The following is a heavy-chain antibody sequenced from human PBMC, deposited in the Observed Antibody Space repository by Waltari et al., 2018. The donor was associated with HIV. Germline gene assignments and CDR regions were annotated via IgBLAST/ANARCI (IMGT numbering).Heavy chain of an antibody. CDR1: GFSFTKYG. CDR3: VRCLSPMGKSGCYDS. J-gene: IGHJ1*01. V-gene: IGHV1-18*04. CDR2: NHTNAGNR. D-gene: IGHD6-19*01. Sequence: QVRLVQSGAEVKKPGASVKVSCKASGFSFTKYGLRWGRQAPGQGLEWMGWNHTNAGNRDSSEEVRGRSTMTRDTFTNTIYMELTTLKSDDSAIYDCVRCLSPMGKSGCYDSWGQGTVVTVSS.